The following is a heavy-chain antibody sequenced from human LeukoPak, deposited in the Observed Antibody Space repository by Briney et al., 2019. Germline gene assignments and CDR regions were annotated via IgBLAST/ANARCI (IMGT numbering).Heavy chain of an antibody. CDR1: GDSVSSNSAA. CDR2: TYYRSEWYN. D-gene: IGHD3-10*01. V-gene: IGHV6-1*01. Sequence: SQTLSLTCAISGDSVSSNSAAWNWIRQSPSRGLEWLGRTYYRSEWYNDYAVSVKSRITINPDTSKNQFSLQLNSVTPEDTAVYYCALTPRYYYGSGSWFDPWGQGTLVTVSS. J-gene: IGHJ5*02. CDR3: ALTPRYYYGSGSWFDP.